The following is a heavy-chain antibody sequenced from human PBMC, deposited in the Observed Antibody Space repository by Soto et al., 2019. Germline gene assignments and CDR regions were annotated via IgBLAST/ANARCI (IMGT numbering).Heavy chain of an antibody. J-gene: IGHJ3*02. V-gene: IGHV3-23*01. CDR1: GFTFSSYA. D-gene: IGHD2-2*01. CDR3: AKDFRFCSSTSCYAFDI. CDR2: ISDSGGST. Sequence: PGGSLRLSCAASGFTFSSYAMIWVRQAPGKGLEWVSIISDSGGSTHYAESVKGRFTISRDNSKNTLSLQMNSLRAEDTAVYYCAKDFRFCSSTSCYAFDIWGQGTMVTVS.